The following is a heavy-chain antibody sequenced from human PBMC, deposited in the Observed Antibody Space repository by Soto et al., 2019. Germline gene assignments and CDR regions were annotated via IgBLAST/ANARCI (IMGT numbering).Heavy chain of an antibody. CDR2: IRKKVNSYTT. CDR1: GFTFSDHY. V-gene: IGHV3-72*01. Sequence: EVQLVESGGGLVQPGGSLTLSCAASGFTFSDHYMDWVRQAPGKGLEWVGRIRKKVNSYTTEYAASVKGRFTISREDSTNSLYLQMNGLKSEDTAVYYCAKVGAVAGCYDYWGQGTLVSVSS. CDR3: AKVGAVAGCYDY. J-gene: IGHJ4*02. D-gene: IGHD6-19*01.